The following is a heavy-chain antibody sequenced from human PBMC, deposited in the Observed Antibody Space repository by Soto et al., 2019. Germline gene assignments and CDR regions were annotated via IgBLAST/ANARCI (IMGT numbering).Heavy chain of an antibody. D-gene: IGHD2-2*01. CDR3: AKARCSTTNCYVPDY. CDR2: ISGSGGSP. V-gene: IGHV3-23*01. J-gene: IGHJ4*02. Sequence: GGSLRLSCAASGFTFSTYTMSCVRPAPGKGLEWVSVISGSGGSPSYADSVQGRFTISRDNPKNTLYLQMSSLRVEDTAMYYCAKARCSTTNCYVPDYWGQGTLVTVSS. CDR1: GFTFSTYT.